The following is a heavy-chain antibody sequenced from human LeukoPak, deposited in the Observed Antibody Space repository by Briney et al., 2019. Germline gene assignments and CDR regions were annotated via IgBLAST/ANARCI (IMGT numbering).Heavy chain of an antibody. Sequence: SGTLSLTCAVSGGSISSTHWCSWVRQPPGKGLEWIGEVYHSGSTNYNPSLKSRVTISVDKSKNQFSLKLSSVTAADTAVYYCARDLATYCSSTNCFGSLGMDVWGQGTTVTVSS. V-gene: IGHV4-4*02. CDR2: VYHSGST. D-gene: IGHD2-2*01. CDR1: GGSISSTHW. J-gene: IGHJ6*02. CDR3: ARDLATYCSSTNCFGSLGMDV.